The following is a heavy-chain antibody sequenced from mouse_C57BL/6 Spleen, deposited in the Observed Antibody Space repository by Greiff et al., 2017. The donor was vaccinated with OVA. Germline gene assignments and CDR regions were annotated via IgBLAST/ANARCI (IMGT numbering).Heavy chain of an antibody. CDR2: ISDGGSYT. CDR1: GFTFSSYA. Sequence: EVQGVESGGGLVKPGGSLKLSCAASGFTFSSYAMSWVRQTPEKRLEWVATISDGGSYTYYPDNVKGRFTISRDNAKNNLYLQMSHLKSEDTAMYYCARDDSWYFDVWGTGTTVTVSS. CDR3: ARDDSWYFDV. J-gene: IGHJ1*03. V-gene: IGHV5-4*01. D-gene: IGHD2-4*01.